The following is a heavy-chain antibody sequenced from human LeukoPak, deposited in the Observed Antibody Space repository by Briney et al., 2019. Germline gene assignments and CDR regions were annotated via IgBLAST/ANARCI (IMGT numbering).Heavy chain of an antibody. Sequence: AGGSLRLSCAASGFTFSSYSMNWVRQAPGNWLEWVSSISSSSSYIYYADSVKGRFTISRDNAKNSLYLQMNSLRAEDTAVYYCAREIVPAAMGNWFDPWGQGTLVTVSS. D-gene: IGHD2-2*01. J-gene: IGHJ5*02. CDR1: GFTFSSYS. V-gene: IGHV3-21*01. CDR2: ISSSSSYI. CDR3: AREIVPAAMGNWFDP.